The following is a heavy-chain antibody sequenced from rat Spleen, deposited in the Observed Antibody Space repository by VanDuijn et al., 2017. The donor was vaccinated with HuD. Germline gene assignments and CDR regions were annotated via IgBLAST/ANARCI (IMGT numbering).Heavy chain of an antibody. CDR2: ITNTGGST. CDR1: GFIFSNYD. V-gene: IGHV5-31*01. Sequence: EVQLVESDGGLVQPGRSLKLSCAASGFIFSNYDMAWIRQAPGKGLEWVASITNTGGSTYYPDSVKGRFTISRDNAKSTLYLQMNSLRSEDTATYYCTRDGITTVVRFAYWGQGTLVTVSS. CDR3: TRDGITTVVRFAY. J-gene: IGHJ3*01. D-gene: IGHD1-1*01.